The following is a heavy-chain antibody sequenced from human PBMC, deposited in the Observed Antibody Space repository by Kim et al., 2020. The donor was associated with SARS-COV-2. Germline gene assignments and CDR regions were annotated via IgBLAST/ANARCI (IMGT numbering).Heavy chain of an antibody. CDR2: INHSGSA. D-gene: IGHD6-13*01. CDR1: GGSFSGFY. J-gene: IGHJ4*02. Sequence: SETLSLTCAVYGGSFSGFYWSWIRQPPGQGLEWIGEINHSGSANYNPSLKSRVTMSLDTFKNQFSLKLRSVTAADTAVYYCARGEYSSSWSDNFDYWGQGTLVTVSS. CDR3: ARGEYSSSWSDNFDY. V-gene: IGHV4-34*01.